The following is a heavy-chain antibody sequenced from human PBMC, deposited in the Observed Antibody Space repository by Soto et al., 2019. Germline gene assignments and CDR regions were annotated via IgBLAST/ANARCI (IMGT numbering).Heavy chain of an antibody. CDR1: GGTFSSCA. Sequence: GASVKVSCKASGGTFSSCAISWVRQAPGQGLEWMGGIIPIFGTANYAQKFQGRVTITADESTSTAYMELSSLRSEDTAVYYCAXGGYYDSSGYYYRPFDYWGQGTLVTVSS. CDR3: AXGGYYDSSGYYYRPFDY. J-gene: IGHJ4*02. V-gene: IGHV1-69*13. D-gene: IGHD3-22*01. CDR2: IIPIFGTA.